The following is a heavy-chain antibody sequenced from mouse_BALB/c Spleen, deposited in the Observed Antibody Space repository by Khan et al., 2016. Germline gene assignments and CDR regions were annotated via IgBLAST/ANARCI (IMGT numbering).Heavy chain of an antibody. CDR2: IYPGSGST. D-gene: IGHD1-1*01. CDR3: ASAALSDGSSYWYFDV. J-gene: IGHJ1*01. V-gene: IGHV1-55*01. CDR1: GYNFTSYW. Sequence: QVQLQQPGAELVKPGTSVKLSCKASGYNFTSYWINWVKLRPGQGLEWIGDIYPGSGSTNYNEKFKSKATLTVDTSSSTAYMQLSSLASEDSALYNGASAALSDGSSYWYFDVWGAGTTVTVSS.